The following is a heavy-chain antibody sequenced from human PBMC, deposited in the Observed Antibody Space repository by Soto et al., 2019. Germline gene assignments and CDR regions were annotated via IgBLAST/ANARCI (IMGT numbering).Heavy chain of an antibody. CDR1: GFTFSSYG. V-gene: IGHV3-33*01. CDR3: ASARTSPADY. D-gene: IGHD1-7*01. J-gene: IGHJ4*02. CDR2: IWYDGSNK. Sequence: QVQLVESGGGVVQPGRSLRLSCAASGFTFSSYGMHWVRQAPGKGLEWVAVIWYDGSNKYYADSVKGRFTISRDNSKNTLYLQMNSLRAEVTAVYYCASARTSPADYWGQGTLVTVSS.